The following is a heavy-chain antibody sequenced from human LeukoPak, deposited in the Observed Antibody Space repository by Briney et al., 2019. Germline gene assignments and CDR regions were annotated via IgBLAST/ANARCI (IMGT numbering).Heavy chain of an antibody. J-gene: IGHJ6*02. CDR1: GGSINSGDYY. CDR3: ARVWKPDLYGMDV. Sequence: PSETLSLTCTVSGGSINSGDYYWSWIRQPPGKGLEWIGYIYYSGSTYYNPSLESRVTISLDTSKNQFSLKLSSVTAADTAVYYCARVWKPDLYGMDVWGQGTTVTVSS. D-gene: IGHD1-1*01. V-gene: IGHV4-30-4*01. CDR2: IYYSGST.